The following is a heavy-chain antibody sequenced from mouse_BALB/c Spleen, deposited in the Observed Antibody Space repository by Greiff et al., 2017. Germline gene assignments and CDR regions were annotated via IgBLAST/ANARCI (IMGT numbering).Heavy chain of an antibody. CDR1: GFSLTSYG. V-gene: IGHV2-9*02. CDR2: IWAGGST. D-gene: IGHD2-10*02. J-gene: IGHJ4*01. CDR3: ARGKYGNYYAMDY. Sequence: VQVVESGPGLVAPSQSLSITCTVSGFSLTSYGVHWVRQPPGKGLEWLGVIWAGGSTNYNSALMSRLSISKDNSKSQVFLKMNSLQTDDTAMYSCARGKYGNYYAMDYWGQGTSVTVSS.